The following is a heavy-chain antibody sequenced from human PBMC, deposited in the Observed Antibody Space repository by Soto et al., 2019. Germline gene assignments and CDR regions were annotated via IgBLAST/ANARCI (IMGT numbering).Heavy chain of an antibody. Sequence: SETLSLTCSLLGGSITSYYWSWVRQSPGKGPEWLGDIYYTGRTYYNPSLKSRVTISVDTSKKQFSLKLGSVTAADTAVYFCARVPNGYFFDSSLEYYFDSWGQGILVTVSS. D-gene: IGHD3-22*01. J-gene: IGHJ4*02. V-gene: IGHV4-59*01. CDR3: ARVPNGYFFDSSLEYYFDS. CDR1: GGSITSYY. CDR2: IYYTGRT.